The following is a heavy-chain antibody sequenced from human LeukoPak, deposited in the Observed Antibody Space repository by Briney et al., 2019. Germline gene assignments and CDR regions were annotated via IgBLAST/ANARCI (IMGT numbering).Heavy chain of an antibody. D-gene: IGHD2-15*01. V-gene: IGHV4-39*01. CDR1: GGSISSSSYY. CDR2: IYYSGST. Sequence: SDTLSLTCTVSGGSISSSSYYWGWLRQPPGKGLEWIGSIYYSGSTYYNPSLKSRVTISVDTSKNQFSLKLSSVTAADTAVYYCARLRATPYYYYYMDVWGKGTTVTVSS. J-gene: IGHJ6*03. CDR3: ARLRATPYYYYYMDV.